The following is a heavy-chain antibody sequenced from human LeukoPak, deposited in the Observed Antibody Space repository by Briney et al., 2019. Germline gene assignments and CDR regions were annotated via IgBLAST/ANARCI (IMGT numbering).Heavy chain of an antibody. V-gene: IGHV1-46*01. CDR1: GYTFTSYY. CDR2: INPSGGST. Sequence: ASVTVSCTASGYTFTSYYMHWVRQGPGQGLEWMGIINPSGGSTSYAQKFQGRVTMTRDTSTNTVYMELSSLRAEDTAVFYCVRGASSIAALNPFWYFDLWGRGTLVTVSS. J-gene: IGHJ2*01. CDR3: VRGASSIAALNPFWYFDL. D-gene: IGHD6-6*01.